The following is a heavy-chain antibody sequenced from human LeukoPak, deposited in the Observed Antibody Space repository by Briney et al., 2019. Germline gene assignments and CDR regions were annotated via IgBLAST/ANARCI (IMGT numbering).Heavy chain of an antibody. CDR3: ASLGYCSGGSCYAGGNFDY. V-gene: IGHV1-46*02. D-gene: IGHD2-15*01. J-gene: IGHJ4*02. CDR2: INPSGGST. CDR1: GYPFNAYF. Sequence: ASVRVSCEASGYPFNAYFMHWVRQAPGQGLEWMGIINPSGGSTSYAQKFQGRVTMTRDTSTSTVYMELSSLRSEDTAVYYCASLGYCSGGSCYAGGNFDYWGQGTLVTVSS.